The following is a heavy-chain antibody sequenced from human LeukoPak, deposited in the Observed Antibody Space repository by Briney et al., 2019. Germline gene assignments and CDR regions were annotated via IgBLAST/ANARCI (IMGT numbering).Heavy chain of an antibody. V-gene: IGHV3-21*01. CDR1: RFTFSSYS. CDR2: ISSSSSYI. J-gene: IGHJ6*03. CDR3: ASYYYYGYMDV. Sequence: GGSLRLSRAASRFTFSSYSMNSVRPAPGKGVEWVSSISSSSSYIYYADSVKGRFTISRDNAKNSLYLQMNSLRAEDTAVYYCASYYYYGYMDVWGKGTTVTVSS.